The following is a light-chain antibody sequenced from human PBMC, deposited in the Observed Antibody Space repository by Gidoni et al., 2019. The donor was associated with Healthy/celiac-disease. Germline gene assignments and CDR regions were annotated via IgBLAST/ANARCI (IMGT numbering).Light chain of an antibody. CDR3: QQYYSTLFT. CDR2: WAS. Sequence: DIVMTQSPDSLAVSLGERATINCKSSQSVLYSSNNKNYLAWYQQKPGQPPKLLIYWASTREYGVHDRDSGSGSGTDFTLTSSSLQAEDEAVYYCQQYYSTLFTFGPGTKVDIK. CDR1: QSVLYSSNNKNY. J-gene: IGKJ3*01. V-gene: IGKV4-1*01.